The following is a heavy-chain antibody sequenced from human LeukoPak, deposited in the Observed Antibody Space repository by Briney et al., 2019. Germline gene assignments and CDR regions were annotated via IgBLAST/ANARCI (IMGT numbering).Heavy chain of an antibody. CDR3: ARQTGSGLFILP. CDR2: IYYSGNT. J-gene: IGHJ4*02. CDR1: GVSISSSNSY. V-gene: IGHV4-39*01. Sequence: SETLSLTCTVSGVSISSSNSYWGWIRQPPGRGLEWIGSIYYSGNTYYNASLKSQVSISIDTSKNQFSLRLTSVTAADTAVYYCARQTGSGLFILPGGQGTLVTVSS. D-gene: IGHD3/OR15-3a*01.